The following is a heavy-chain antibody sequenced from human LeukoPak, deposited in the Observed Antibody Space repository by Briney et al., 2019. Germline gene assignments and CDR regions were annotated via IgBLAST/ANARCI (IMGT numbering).Heavy chain of an antibody. Sequence: SETLSLTCTVSGGSISSYYWSWIRQPPGKGLEWIGYIYYSGSTNYNPSLKSRVTISVDTSKNQFSLKLSSVTAADTAVYYCARGDGSHFGGYFDYWGQGTLVTVSS. D-gene: IGHD3-10*01. CDR1: GGSISSYY. J-gene: IGHJ4*02. CDR3: ARGDGSHFGGYFDY. V-gene: IGHV4-59*01. CDR2: IYYSGST.